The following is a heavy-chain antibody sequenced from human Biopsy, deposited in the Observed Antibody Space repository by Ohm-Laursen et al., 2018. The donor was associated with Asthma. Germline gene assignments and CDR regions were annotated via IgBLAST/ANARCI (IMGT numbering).Heavy chain of an antibody. CDR2: IYWDDYN. Sequence: TQTLTLTCSISGFSLRTPGVGEGWIRQSPGKALEWLALIYWDDYNLFRPSLKRRLTITKDPSKNQVVLTMTKMDPVDSGTYYCALSQDSGFDDHSPSWFDPWGQGTLVTVSS. CDR3: ALSQDSGFDDHSPSWFDP. J-gene: IGHJ5*02. D-gene: IGHD3-9*01. CDR1: GFSLRTPGVG. V-gene: IGHV2-5*02.